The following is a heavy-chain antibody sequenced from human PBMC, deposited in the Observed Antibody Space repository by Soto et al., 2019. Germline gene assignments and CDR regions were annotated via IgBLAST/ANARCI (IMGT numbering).Heavy chain of an antibody. D-gene: IGHD3-10*01. CDR1: GGTFSSYT. CDR2: IIPILGIA. J-gene: IGHJ4*02. Sequence: QVQLVQSGAAVKKPGSSVQVSCKASGGTFSSYTISWVRQAPGQGLEWMGRIIPILGIANYAQKVQGRVTITADKSTSTAYMELSSLRSEDTAVYYCARDRGEYYFDYWGQGTLVTVSS. CDR3: ARDRGEYYFDY. V-gene: IGHV1-69*08.